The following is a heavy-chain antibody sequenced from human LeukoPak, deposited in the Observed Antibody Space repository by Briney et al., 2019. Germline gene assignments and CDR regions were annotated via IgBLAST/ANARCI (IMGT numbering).Heavy chain of an antibody. J-gene: IGHJ4*02. Sequence: GASLKVSCKTSGYTFTSHGVTWVRQAPGQGLEWMGWISAYNGNTNYAQKLQGRVTMTTDTSTSTAYVELRSLRSDDTAVYYCARTNVYYYDSSDYYPHFDYWGQGTLVTVSS. CDR2: ISAYNGNT. CDR1: GYTFTSHG. CDR3: ARTNVYYYDSSDYYPHFDY. V-gene: IGHV1-18*01. D-gene: IGHD3-22*01.